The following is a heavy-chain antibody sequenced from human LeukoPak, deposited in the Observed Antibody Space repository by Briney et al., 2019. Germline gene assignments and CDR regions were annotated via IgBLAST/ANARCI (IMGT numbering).Heavy chain of an antibody. J-gene: IGHJ4*02. V-gene: IGHV1-69*01. D-gene: IGHD6-6*01. CDR1: GGTFSSYA. CDR2: ITPIFGTA. Sequence: SVKVSCKASGGTFSSYAISWVRQAPGQGLEWMGGITPIFGTANYAQKFQGRVTITADESTSTAYMELSSLRSEDTAVYYCARLRGSSSYLYYFDYWGQGTLVTVSS. CDR3: ARLRGSSSYLYYFDY.